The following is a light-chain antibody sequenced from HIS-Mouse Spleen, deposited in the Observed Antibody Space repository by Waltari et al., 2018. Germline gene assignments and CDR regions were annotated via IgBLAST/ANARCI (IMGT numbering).Light chain of an antibody. CDR3: QQLNSYPPT. Sequence: DIQLTQCPSFLSASVGDRVTITCRASQGISSYLAWYHQKPGKAPKLLIYAASTLQSGVPSRFSGSGSGTEFTLTISSLQPEDFATYYCQQLNSYPPTFGQGTKVEIK. J-gene: IGKJ1*01. V-gene: IGKV1-9*01. CDR1: QGISSY. CDR2: AAS.